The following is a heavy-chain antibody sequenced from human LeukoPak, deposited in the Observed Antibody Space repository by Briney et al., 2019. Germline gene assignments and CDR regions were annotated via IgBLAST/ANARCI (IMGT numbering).Heavy chain of an antibody. CDR2: INTDGNST. J-gene: IGHJ3*02. Sequence: GGSLRLSCAASGFTFSSYWMHWVRQAPGKGLVWVSRINTDGNSTTYADSVKGRFTISRDNAKNTLYLQMNSLRAEDTAVYYCAKDRHRSTYSSSWYAAFDIWGQGIMVTVSS. V-gene: IGHV3-74*01. CDR3: AKDRHRSTYSSSWYAAFDI. D-gene: IGHD6-13*01. CDR1: GFTFSSYW.